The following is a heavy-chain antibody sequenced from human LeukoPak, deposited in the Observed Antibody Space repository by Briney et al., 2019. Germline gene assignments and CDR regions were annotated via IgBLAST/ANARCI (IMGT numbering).Heavy chain of an antibody. Sequence: GGSLRLSCAASGFTVSSNYMSWVRQAPGKGLEWVANIWQEGSEKYYVDSVKGRFTISRDNTRNSLFLHMNSLRAEDTAVYFCARDQNLISWGLDYFDYWGQGTLVTVSS. CDR2: IWQEGSEK. J-gene: IGHJ4*02. D-gene: IGHD3-16*01. V-gene: IGHV3-7*01. CDR3: ARDQNLISWGLDYFDY. CDR1: GFTVSSNY.